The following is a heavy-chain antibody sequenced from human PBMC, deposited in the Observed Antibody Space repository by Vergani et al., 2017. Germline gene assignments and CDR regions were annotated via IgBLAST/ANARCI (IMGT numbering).Heavy chain of an antibody. CDR3: AAAPRPYYYDSSGDAPKVYGMDV. V-gene: IGHV1-58*01. D-gene: IGHD3-22*01. CDR1: GFTFTSSA. Sequence: QMQLVQSGPEVNKPGTSVKVSCKASGFTFTSSAVQWVRQARGQRLELIGWIVVGSGNTNYAQKFQERVTITRDMSTSTAYMELSSLRSEDTAVYYCAAAPRPYYYDSSGDAPKVYGMDVWGQGTTVTVSS. J-gene: IGHJ6*02. CDR2: IVVGSGNT.